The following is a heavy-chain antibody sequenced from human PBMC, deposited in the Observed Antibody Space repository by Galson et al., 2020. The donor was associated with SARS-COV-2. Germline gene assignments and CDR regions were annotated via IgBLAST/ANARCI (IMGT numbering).Heavy chain of an antibody. CDR3: ARVGQVFGEFDI. CDR1: GGSMSSGNNY. D-gene: IGHD3-3*01. J-gene: IGHJ3*02. Sequence: SETLSLTCSVSGGSMSSGNNYWSWIRQHPGKGLEWIGYIYYNGSPYYKPSLQSRLTISLDMSKNQFSLRLSSVTAADTAVYYCARVGQVFGEFDIWGQGTMVTVSS. CDR2: IYYNGSP. V-gene: IGHV4-31*03.